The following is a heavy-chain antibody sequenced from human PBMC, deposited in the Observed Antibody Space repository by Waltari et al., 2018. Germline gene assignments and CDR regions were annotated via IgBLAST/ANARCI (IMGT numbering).Heavy chain of an antibody. D-gene: IGHD2-2*01. CDR2: VNPNGGST. Sequence: QVQLVQSGAEVKKPGASVKVSCKASGYTFTDFYMHWVRHAPGQGLEWMGIVNPNGGSTTYAQKLQDRVTMTRDTSTSTVYMELSSLRSEDTAVYYCARAGSTLIWGVAEWGQGTLVTVSA. CDR1: GYTFTDFY. V-gene: IGHV1-46*04. CDR3: ARAGSTLIWGVAE. J-gene: IGHJ4*02.